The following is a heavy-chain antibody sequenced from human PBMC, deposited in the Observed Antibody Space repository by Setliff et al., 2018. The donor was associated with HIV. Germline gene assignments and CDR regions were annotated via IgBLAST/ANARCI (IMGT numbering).Heavy chain of an antibody. V-gene: IGHV3-30-3*01. Sequence: PGGSLRLSCAASGFTFSSYAMHWVRQAPGKGLEWVAVISYDGSNKYYADSVKGRFTISRDNSKNTLYLQMNSLRAEDTAVYYCARRYYYDSSGYYQFDYWGQGTLVTVSS. CDR3: ARRYYYDSSGYYQFDY. CDR2: ISYDGSNK. CDR1: GFTFSSYA. J-gene: IGHJ4*02. D-gene: IGHD3-22*01.